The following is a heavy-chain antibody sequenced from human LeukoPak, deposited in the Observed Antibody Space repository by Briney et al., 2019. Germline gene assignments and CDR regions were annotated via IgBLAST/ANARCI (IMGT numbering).Heavy chain of an antibody. CDR3: ARDLSAAFDF. CDR2: LVYDERS. V-gene: IGHV3-33*01. J-gene: IGHJ4*02. CDR1: GFPFSSYG. Sequence: PGGSLRLSCAASGFPFSSYGMHWVRQAPGKGLEWVARLVYDERSDYADSVKGRFSISRVNSKNTLFLDMSDLRVEDTAVYYCARDLSAAFDFWGQGVLVTVSS. D-gene: IGHD6-19*01.